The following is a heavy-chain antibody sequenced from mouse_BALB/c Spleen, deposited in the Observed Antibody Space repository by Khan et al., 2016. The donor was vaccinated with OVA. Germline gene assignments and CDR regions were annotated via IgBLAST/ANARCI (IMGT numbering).Heavy chain of an antibody. CDR3: VRDYWDVFAY. J-gene: IGHJ3*01. CDR2: IDPANGNT. V-gene: IGHV14-3*02. Sequence: EVELVESGAELVKPGASVKLSCTASGFNIKDTYMHWVKQRPEQGLEWIGRIDPANGNTKYDPKFQGKATMTADTSSDTAYLHLSSLTSEDTAVYYCVRDYWDVFAYWGQGTLVTVSA. CDR1: GFNIKDTY. D-gene: IGHD4-1*01.